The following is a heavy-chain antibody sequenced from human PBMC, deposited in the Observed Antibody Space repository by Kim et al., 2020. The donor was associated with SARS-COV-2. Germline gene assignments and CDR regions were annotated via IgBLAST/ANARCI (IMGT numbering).Heavy chain of an antibody. D-gene: IGHD3-10*01. Sequence: GGSLRLSCAASGFTFSSYGMHWVRQAPGKGLEWVAVISYDGSNKYYADSVKGRFTISRDNSKNTLYLQMNSLRAEDTAVYYCARAVPGGPPQVCPSDYWGQGTLVTVSS. CDR3: ARAVPGGPPQVCPSDY. J-gene: IGHJ4*02. CDR2: ISYDGSNK. V-gene: IGHV3-33*05. CDR1: GFTFSSYG.